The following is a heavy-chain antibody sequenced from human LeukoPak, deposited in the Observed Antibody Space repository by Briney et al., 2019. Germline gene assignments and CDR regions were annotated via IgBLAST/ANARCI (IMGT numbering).Heavy chain of an antibody. CDR2: IYYSGST. CDR1: GGSISSGGYY. Sequence: SQTLSLTCTVSGGSISSGGYYWSWTRQHPGKGLEWIGYIYYSGSTYYNPSLKSRVTISVDTSKNQLSLKLSSVTAADTAVYYCARAGYSSGWYQGGDAFDIWGQGTMVTVSS. D-gene: IGHD6-19*01. CDR3: ARAGYSSGWYQGGDAFDI. J-gene: IGHJ3*02. V-gene: IGHV4-31*03.